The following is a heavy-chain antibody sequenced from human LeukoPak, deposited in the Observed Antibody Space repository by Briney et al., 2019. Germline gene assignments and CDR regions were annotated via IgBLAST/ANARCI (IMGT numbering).Heavy chain of an antibody. J-gene: IGHJ4*02. CDR1: GLTFGSYW. CDR2: INSDGRST. Sequence: GGSLRLSCAGSGLTFGSYWMHWVRQAPGKGPVWVSRINSDGRSTTYADAVKGRFTISRDNAKGTLYLQMDSLTGEDSGVYYCARDVDFDYWGQGTLVTVSS. V-gene: IGHV3-74*01. CDR3: ARDVDFDY.